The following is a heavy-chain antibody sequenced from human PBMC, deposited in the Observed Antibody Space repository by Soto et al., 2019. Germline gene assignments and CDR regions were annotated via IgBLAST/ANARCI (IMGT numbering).Heavy chain of an antibody. J-gene: IGHJ6*02. CDR1: GYTLTELS. Sequence: ASVKVSCKVSGYTLTELSMHWVRQAPGKGLEWMGGFDPEDGETIYAQKFQGRVAMTEDTSTDTAYMELSSLRSEDTAVYYCAMGLAARPGYYYYYGMDVWGQGTTVTVSS. CDR2: FDPEDGET. D-gene: IGHD6-6*01. V-gene: IGHV1-24*01. CDR3: AMGLAARPGYYYYYGMDV.